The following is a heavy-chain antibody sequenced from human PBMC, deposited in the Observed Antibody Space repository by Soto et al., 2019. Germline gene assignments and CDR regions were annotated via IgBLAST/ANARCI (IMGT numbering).Heavy chain of an antibody. J-gene: IGHJ5*02. V-gene: IGHV3-23*01. CDR3: AKVSVVVLAAGDWFDP. D-gene: IGHD2-15*01. Sequence: PGGSLRLSCTAFGFSFSTYSMPWVRPAPGKGLEWVSGISGNSGSTYYADSVKGRFTVSRDNSKNTVYLQMNSLRGDDTAVYYCAKVSVVVLAAGDWFDPWGQGNLVTVS. CDR1: GFSFSTYS. CDR2: ISGNSGST.